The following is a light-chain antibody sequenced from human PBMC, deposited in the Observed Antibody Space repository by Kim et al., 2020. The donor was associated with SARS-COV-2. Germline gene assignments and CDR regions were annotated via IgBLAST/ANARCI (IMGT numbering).Light chain of an antibody. V-gene: IGKV3-20*01. CDR1: QSVSSSY. Sequence: EIVLTQSPVTLSLSPGERATLSCRASQSVSSSYLAWYQQKPGQDPRLLIYGASSRATGIPDRFSGSGSVTDFTLTISRLEPEEFAVYYCQQYGSSHGFTFGGGTKVDIK. J-gene: IGKJ4*01. CDR2: GAS. CDR3: QQYGSSHGFT.